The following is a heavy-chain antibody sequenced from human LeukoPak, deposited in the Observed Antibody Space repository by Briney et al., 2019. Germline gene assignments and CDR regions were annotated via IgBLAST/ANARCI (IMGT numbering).Heavy chain of an antibody. Sequence: GASVKVSCKASGYTFTSYGISWVRQAPGQGLEWMGRIIPILGIANYAQKFQGRVTITADKSTSTAYMELSSLRSEDTAVYYCARDLYYYDSSDRRVDYWGQGTLVTVSS. J-gene: IGHJ4*02. CDR3: ARDLYYYDSSDRRVDY. V-gene: IGHV1-69*04. D-gene: IGHD3-22*01. CDR1: GYTFTSYG. CDR2: IIPILGIA.